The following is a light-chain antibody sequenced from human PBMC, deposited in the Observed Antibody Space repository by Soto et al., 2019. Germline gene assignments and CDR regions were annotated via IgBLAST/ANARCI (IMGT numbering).Light chain of an antibody. J-gene: IGLJ1*01. V-gene: IGLV2-14*03. CDR1: SSDVGSYNS. CDR2: DVN. CDR3: SSFTSSTSYV. Sequence: QSALTQPASVSGSPGQSIAISCTGTSSDVGSYNSVSWYQQYPGKAPNLMIQDVNNRPSGISDRFSGSKSGNTASLTISGLQAEDEADYYCSSFTSSTSYVFGTGTKLTVL.